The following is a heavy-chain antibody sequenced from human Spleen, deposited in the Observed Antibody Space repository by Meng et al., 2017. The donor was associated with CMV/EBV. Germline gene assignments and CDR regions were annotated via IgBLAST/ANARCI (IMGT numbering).Heavy chain of an antibody. J-gene: IGHJ6*02. V-gene: IGHV1-2*02. D-gene: IGHD3-9*01. Sequence: ASVKVSCKASGYTFTAYYMYWVRQAPGQGLEWMGWVNPTSGGTNYAQRFQGRVTMTRDTSISTAYMELSSLRSEDTAVYYCARSVPVNYDILTYYGMDVWGQGTTVTVSS. CDR2: VNPTSGGT. CDR1: GYTFTAYY. CDR3: ARSVPVNYDILTYYGMDV.